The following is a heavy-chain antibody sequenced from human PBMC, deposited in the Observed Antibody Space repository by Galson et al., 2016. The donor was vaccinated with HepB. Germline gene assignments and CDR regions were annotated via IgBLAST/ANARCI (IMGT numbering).Heavy chain of an antibody. CDR2: MNPDSANT. Sequence: SVKVSCKASGYTFTSYDINWVRQATGQGLEWLGWMNPDSANTVYAQKFQGRVTMTGNTSISTAYMELSSLRSEDTAVYYCARRDHKGLYGMDVWGQGTTVTVSS. J-gene: IGHJ6*02. V-gene: IGHV1-8*01. CDR1: GYTFTSYD. CDR3: ARRDHKGLYGMDV.